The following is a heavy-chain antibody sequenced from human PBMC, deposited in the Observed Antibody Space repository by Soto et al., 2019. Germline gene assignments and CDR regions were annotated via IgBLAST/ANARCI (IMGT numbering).Heavy chain of an antibody. CDR1: GYPLSELS. V-gene: IGHV1-24*01. CDR2: LDPEDGEA. Sequence: QVHLVQSGTEVKKPGASLRVSCKVSGYPLSELSIHWVRQAPGKGLEWMGGLDPEDGEAVYAQKFQGRLTMTEDTSTDTAYMELSSLRSEDTAVYFCATTGSFDTSSRSEEDVWGQGTSVTVSS. J-gene: IGHJ6*02. CDR3: ATTGSFDTSSRSEEDV. D-gene: IGHD6-13*01.